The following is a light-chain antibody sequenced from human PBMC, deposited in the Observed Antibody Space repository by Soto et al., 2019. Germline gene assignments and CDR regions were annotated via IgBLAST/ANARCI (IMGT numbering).Light chain of an antibody. CDR1: QGIGND. Sequence: EIPMTQSPSSLSASVGDRVTITCRASQGIGNDLGWYQQKPGKAPHLLIYAASTLPTGVPSRFSGSGSGTEFTLTISSLQPEDFATYYCRQHNSYPLTFGQGTKVEIK. CDR3: RQHNSYPLT. CDR2: AAS. J-gene: IGKJ1*01. V-gene: IGKV1-17*01.